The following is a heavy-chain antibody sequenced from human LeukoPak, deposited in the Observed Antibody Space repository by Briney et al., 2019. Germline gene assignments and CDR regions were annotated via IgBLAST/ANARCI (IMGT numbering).Heavy chain of an antibody. Sequence: PSETLSLTCTVSGGSIGSYYWSWIRQPPGKGLEWIGYIYYSGSTNYNPSLKSRVTISVDTSKNQFSLKLSSVTAADTAVYYCARQRRGYCGGDCSNSHFDYWGQGTLVTVSS. J-gene: IGHJ4*02. CDR2: IYYSGST. D-gene: IGHD2-21*02. CDR1: GGSIGSYY. V-gene: IGHV4-59*08. CDR3: ARQRRGYCGGDCSNSHFDY.